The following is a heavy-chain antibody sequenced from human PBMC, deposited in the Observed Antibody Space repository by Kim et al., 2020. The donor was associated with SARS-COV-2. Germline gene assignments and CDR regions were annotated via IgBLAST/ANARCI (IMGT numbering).Heavy chain of an antibody. D-gene: IGHD3-10*01. CDR1: GGSISSYY. V-gene: IGHV4-59*01. CDR3: ARLYGLGSLLDY. Sequence: SETLSLTCTVSGGSISSYYWSWIRQPPGKGLEWIGYIYYSGTTNYNPSLKSRVTISVDTSKNQFSLKLSTVTAADTAVYYCARLYGLGSLLDYWGQGTL. J-gene: IGHJ4*02. CDR2: IYYSGTT.